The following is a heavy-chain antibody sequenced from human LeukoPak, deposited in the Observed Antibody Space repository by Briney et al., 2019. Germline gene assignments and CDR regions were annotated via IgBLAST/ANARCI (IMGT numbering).Heavy chain of an antibody. J-gene: IGHJ4*02. CDR2: ISAYNGNT. CDR1: GYTFTSYG. Sequence: ASVKVSCKASGYTFTSYGIGWVRQAPGQGLEWMGWISAYNGNTNYAQKLQGRVTMTTDTSTSTAYMELRSLRSDDTAVYYCARAQSGYDRYYYFDYWGQGTLVTVSS. D-gene: IGHD5-12*01. CDR3: ARAQSGYDRYYYFDY. V-gene: IGHV1-18*01.